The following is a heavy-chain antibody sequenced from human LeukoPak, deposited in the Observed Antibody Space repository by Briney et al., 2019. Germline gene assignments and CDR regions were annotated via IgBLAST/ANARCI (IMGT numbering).Heavy chain of an antibody. CDR2: INPKNGGT. D-gene: IGHD2-2*01. V-gene: IGHV1-2*02. J-gene: IGHJ4*02. CDR1: GYTFTSYA. Sequence: GASVKVSCKSSGYTFTSYAMHWVRPAPGQRLEWMGWINPKNGGTNPAEKFQGRVTMTRDTSLSTAFMELTGLTSDDTAVYFCAREPPYTGHCDITTCDVSRFDLWGQGTLVTVSS. CDR3: AREPPYTGHCDITTCDVSRFDL.